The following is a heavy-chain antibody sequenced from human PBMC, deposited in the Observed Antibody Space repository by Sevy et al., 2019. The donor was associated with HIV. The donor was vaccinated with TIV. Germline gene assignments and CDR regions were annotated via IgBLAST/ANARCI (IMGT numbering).Heavy chain of an antibody. CDR1: GDSIRSQSHY. J-gene: IGHJ4*01. V-gene: IGHV4-39*01. CDR3: ARQVRFSGVIINHFDY. CDR2: IYYTGSS. Sequence: SETLSLTCTVSGDSIRSQSHYRAWIRQSPGKGLEWIASIYYTGSSYYNLSLRGRVTISVDTSKEQISLKLTSVTAADTAVYFCARQVRFSGVIINHFDYWGHGTLVTVSS. D-gene: IGHD3-3*01.